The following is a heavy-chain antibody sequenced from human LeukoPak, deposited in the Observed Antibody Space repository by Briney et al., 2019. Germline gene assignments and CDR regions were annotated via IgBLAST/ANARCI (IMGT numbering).Heavy chain of an antibody. V-gene: IGHV3-11*01. J-gene: IGHJ4*02. CDR3: ASQMATFDY. CDR1: GFTVITND. D-gene: IGHD5-24*01. CDR2: ISSSGSTI. Sequence: GGSLRLSCAASGFTVITNDMTWVRQAPGKGLEWVSYISSSGSTIYYADSVKGRFTISRDNAKNSLYLQMNSLRAEDTAVYYCASQMATFDYWGQGTLVTVSS.